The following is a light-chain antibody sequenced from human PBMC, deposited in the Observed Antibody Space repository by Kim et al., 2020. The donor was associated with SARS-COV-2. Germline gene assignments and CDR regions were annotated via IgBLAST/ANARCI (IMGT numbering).Light chain of an antibody. CDR1: SSNIGACYD. V-gene: IGLV1-40*01. CDR3: QSYDSGLSGFYV. Sequence: VTISCTGSSSNIGACYDVHWYQQLPGTTPKLLIDGNSNRPSGVPDRFSGSKSGSSASLALTGLQAEDEADYYCQSYDSGLSGFYVFGTGTKVTVL. J-gene: IGLJ1*01. CDR2: GNS.